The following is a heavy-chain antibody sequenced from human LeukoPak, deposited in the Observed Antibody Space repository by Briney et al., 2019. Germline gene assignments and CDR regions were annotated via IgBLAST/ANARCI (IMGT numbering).Heavy chain of an antibody. D-gene: IGHD6-13*01. Sequence: ASVKVSCKTSGYTFTDYYIHWVRQAPGQGLEWLGWFSPNIGGTRYAQKFQGRVTMTRDTSISTAYMELSRLRSDDTAVYYCARRGNIWYYFDYWGQGTQVTVSS. CDR3: ARRGNIWYYFDY. V-gene: IGHV1-2*02. CDR2: FSPNIGGT. CDR1: GYTFTDYY. J-gene: IGHJ4*02.